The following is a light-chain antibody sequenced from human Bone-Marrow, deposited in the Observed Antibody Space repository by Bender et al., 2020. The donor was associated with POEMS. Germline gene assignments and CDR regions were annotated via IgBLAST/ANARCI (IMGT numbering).Light chain of an antibody. J-gene: IGLJ3*02. Sequence: QSVLTQPPSASGTPGQRVTISCSGSSSNIGGNSVNWYQQFPGTAPKFLMHTDSQRPSGVPDRFSASKSGTSASLAISGLQSEDEADYYCCSYAGPNSLFVFGGGTKLTVL. V-gene: IGLV1-44*01. CDR3: CSYAGPNSLFV. CDR1: SSNIGGNS. CDR2: TDS.